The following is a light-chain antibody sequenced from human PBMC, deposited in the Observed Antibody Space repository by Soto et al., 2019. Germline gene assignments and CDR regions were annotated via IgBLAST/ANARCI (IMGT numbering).Light chain of an antibody. V-gene: IGKV1-39*01. CDR3: HQNYNLPPLT. J-gene: IGKJ1*01. CDR1: QSISTY. CDR2: AAS. Sequence: DIQMTQSPPSLSSSVGDTITITCRASQSISTYLDWYQVTPGKAPKVLIYAASTRQDGVPSSFSGSVSGTDFTLPINSLQPEDFATYNCHQNYNLPPLTFGQGTKVEIK.